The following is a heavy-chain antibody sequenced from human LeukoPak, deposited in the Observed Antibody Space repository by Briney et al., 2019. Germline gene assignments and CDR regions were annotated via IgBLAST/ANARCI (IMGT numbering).Heavy chain of an antibody. J-gene: IGHJ4*02. V-gene: IGHV2-70*11. CDR3: ARIRAGSHLDYFDY. D-gene: IGHD3-10*01. CDR2: IDWDDDK. Sequence: SGPALVKPTQTLTLTCTFSGVSLRTTGMCVSWVRQPPGKALEWLARIDWDDDKYYSTSLKTRLTISKDTSKYQVVLTMTNTDPEDTAMYYCARIRAGSHLDYFDYWGLGTLVTVSS. CDR1: GVSLRTTGMC.